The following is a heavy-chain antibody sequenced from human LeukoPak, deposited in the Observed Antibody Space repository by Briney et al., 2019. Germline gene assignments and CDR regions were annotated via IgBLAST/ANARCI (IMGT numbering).Heavy chain of an antibody. Sequence: GGSLRLSCAASGFTFSSYGMHWVRQAPGKGLEWVAFIRYDGSNKYYADSVKGRFTISRDNSKNTLNLQMNSLRAEDTAVYYCAKDSPYYYDSSGHGGGYWGQGTLVTVSS. CDR3: AKDSPYYYDSSGHGGGY. D-gene: IGHD3-22*01. J-gene: IGHJ4*02. CDR2: IRYDGSNK. V-gene: IGHV3-30*02. CDR1: GFTFSSYG.